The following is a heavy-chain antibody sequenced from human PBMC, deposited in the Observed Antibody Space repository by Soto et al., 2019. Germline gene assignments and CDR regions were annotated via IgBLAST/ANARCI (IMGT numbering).Heavy chain of an antibody. CDR1: GDSIRGSSSY. D-gene: IGHD1-26*01. CDR2: FYYNGKT. V-gene: IGHV4-39*01. Sequence: PSETLSLTCTVSGDSIRGSSSYWGWIRQSPGKGPEWIGTFYYNGKTHYNPSLESRVAISVDAPKNQFTVRLGSLTAADTGLYYCVRRHEYGRPDRFDDWGRGTLVTVSS. CDR3: VRRHEYGRPDRFDD. J-gene: IGHJ4*02.